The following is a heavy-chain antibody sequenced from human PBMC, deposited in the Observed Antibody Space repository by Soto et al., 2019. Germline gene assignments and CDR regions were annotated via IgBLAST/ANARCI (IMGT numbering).Heavy chain of an antibody. D-gene: IGHD3-3*01. Sequence: PSDTLSLTCTVSGGSISSSSYYWGWIRQPPGKGLEWIGSIYYSGSTYYNPSLKSRVTISVDTSKNQFSLKLSSVTAADTAVYYCARLWSGYWNYYYYGMDVWGQGTTVTVSS. J-gene: IGHJ6*02. CDR3: ARLWSGYWNYYYYGMDV. CDR2: IYYSGST. CDR1: GGSISSSSYY. V-gene: IGHV4-39*01.